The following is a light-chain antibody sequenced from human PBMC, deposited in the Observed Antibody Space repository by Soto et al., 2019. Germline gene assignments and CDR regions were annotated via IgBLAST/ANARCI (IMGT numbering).Light chain of an antibody. Sequence: EIVLTQSPATLSLSPGERTTLSCRASQRVSSHLARYQQKPGQAPRLLIYDASNRATGIPARFSGSGSGTDFTLTISSLEPEDFAIYYCQQRSNWPPVTFGGGTKVEIK. CDR3: QQRSNWPPVT. V-gene: IGKV3-11*01. CDR1: QRVSSH. CDR2: DAS. J-gene: IGKJ4*01.